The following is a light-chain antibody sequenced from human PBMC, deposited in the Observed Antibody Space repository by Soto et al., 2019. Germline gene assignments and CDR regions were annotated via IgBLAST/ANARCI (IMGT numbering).Light chain of an antibody. Sequence: QSVLTQPASVSGSPGQSITISCTGTRSDVGGYNYVSWYQQHPGKAPKLMIYEVSNRPSGVSNRFSGSKSGNTASLTISGLQAEDEADYYCSSYTSRSTLDYVFGSGTKLTVL. V-gene: IGLV2-14*01. CDR1: RSDVGGYNY. CDR3: SSYTSRSTLDYV. J-gene: IGLJ1*01. CDR2: EVS.